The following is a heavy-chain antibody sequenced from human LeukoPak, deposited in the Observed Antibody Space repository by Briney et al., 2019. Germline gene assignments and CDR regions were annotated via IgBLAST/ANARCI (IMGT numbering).Heavy chain of an antibody. CDR1: GGSISSYY. CDR3: ARLATRHTYGMDV. CDR2: IYSSGSI. V-gene: IGHV4-59*08. Sequence: SETLSLTCTVSGGSISSYYWSWIRQPPGKGLEWIGHIYSSGSINYNPSLKSRVTILVDTSKNQFSLKLSSVTAADTAVYYCARLATRHTYGMDVWGQGTTVTVSS. J-gene: IGHJ6*02.